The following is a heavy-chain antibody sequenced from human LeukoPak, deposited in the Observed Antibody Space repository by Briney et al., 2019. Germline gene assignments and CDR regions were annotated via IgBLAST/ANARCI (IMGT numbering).Heavy chain of an antibody. CDR1: GFTFSGSA. D-gene: IGHD6-13*01. Sequence: GGSLRLSCAASGFTFSGSAMHWVRQASGKGLEWVGRIRSKANSYATAYAASVKGRFTISRDDSKNTAYLQVNSLKTEDTAVYYCTRLDRSSAWGQGTLVTVSS. V-gene: IGHV3-73*01. CDR3: TRLDRSSA. J-gene: IGHJ5*02. CDR2: IRSKANSYAT.